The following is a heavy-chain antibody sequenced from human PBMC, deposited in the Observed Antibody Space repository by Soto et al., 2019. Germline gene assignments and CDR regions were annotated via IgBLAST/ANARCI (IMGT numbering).Heavy chain of an antibody. J-gene: IGHJ4*02. V-gene: IGHV3-33*01. CDR1: RFTFSDYG. CDR2: IWHDGLKK. Sequence: QVQLVESGGGVVQPERSLRLSCVASRFTFSDYGMHLVRQAPGKGLEWVAVIWHDGLKKDYVDSVKGRFTVSRDNSKNTLYLQINSLRVEDTATYYCARDRGADAQIDFWGQGTVVTVSS. CDR3: ARDRGADAQIDF.